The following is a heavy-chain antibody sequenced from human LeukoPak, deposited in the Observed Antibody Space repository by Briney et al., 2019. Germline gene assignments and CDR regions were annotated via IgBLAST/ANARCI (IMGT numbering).Heavy chain of an antibody. CDR2: INHSGST. CDR1: GGSFSGYY. D-gene: IGHD2-15*01. J-gene: IGHJ6*02. Sequence: SETLSLTCAVYGGSFSGYYWGWIRQPPGKGLEWIGEINHSGSTNYNPSLKSRVTISVDTSKNQFSLKLSSVTAADTAVYYCARRPRLGGLHYYYGMDVWGQGTTVTVSS. CDR3: ARRPRLGGLHYYYGMDV. V-gene: IGHV4-34*01.